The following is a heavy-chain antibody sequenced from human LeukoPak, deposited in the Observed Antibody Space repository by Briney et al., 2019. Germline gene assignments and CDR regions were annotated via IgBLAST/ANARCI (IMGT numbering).Heavy chain of an antibody. CDR3: TTEGYCSSTSCYRDY. CDR2: IKSKTDGGTT. J-gene: IGHJ4*02. D-gene: IGHD2-2*01. CDR1: GFTFSNAW. Sequence: GGSLRLSCAASGFTFSNAWMSWVRQAPGKGLEWVGRIKSKTDGGTTDYAAPVKGRFTISRDDSKNTLYLQMNSLKTEDTAVYHCTTEGYCSSTSCYRDYWGQGTLVTVSS. V-gene: IGHV3-15*01.